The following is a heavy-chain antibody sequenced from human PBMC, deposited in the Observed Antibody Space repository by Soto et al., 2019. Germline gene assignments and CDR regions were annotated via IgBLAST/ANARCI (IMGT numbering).Heavy chain of an antibody. J-gene: IGHJ4*02. Sequence: QVQLVESGGGVVQPGRSLRLSCAASGFTFSSYGMHWVRQAPGKGLEWVAVISYDGSNKYYADSVKGRFTISRDNSKNTLYLQMNSLRAEDMAVYYCAKDGRGSSYGFNYFDYWGQGTLVTVSS. CDR3: AKDGRGSSYGFNYFDY. D-gene: IGHD5-18*01. CDR1: GFTFSSYG. V-gene: IGHV3-30*18. CDR2: ISYDGSNK.